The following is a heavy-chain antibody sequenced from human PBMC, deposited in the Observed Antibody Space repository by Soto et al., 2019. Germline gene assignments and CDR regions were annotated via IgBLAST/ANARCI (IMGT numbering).Heavy chain of an antibody. Sequence: PSETLSLTCTVSGGSIGSYYWSWIRQPPGKGLEWIGYIYYSGSTNYNPSLKSRVTISVDTSKNQFSLKLSSVTAADTAVYYCARVGGYCSGGSCYSFDYWGQGTLVTVSS. D-gene: IGHD2-15*01. J-gene: IGHJ4*02. CDR2: IYYSGST. CDR3: ARVGGYCSGGSCYSFDY. CDR1: GGSIGSYY. V-gene: IGHV4-59*01.